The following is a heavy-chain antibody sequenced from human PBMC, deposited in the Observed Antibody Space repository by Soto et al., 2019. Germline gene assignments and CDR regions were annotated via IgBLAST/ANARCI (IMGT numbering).Heavy chain of an antibody. D-gene: IGHD6-13*01. J-gene: IGHJ4*02. CDR2: ISSATTTI. Sequence: GGSLRLSCAASGFTFSSYSMNWVRQAPGKGLEWVSYISSATTTIYYADSVKGRFTISRDNAKNSLYLQMNSLRADDTAVYYCARGIAAAGPKPDYWGQGT. CDR3: ARGIAAAGPKPDY. V-gene: IGHV3-48*01. CDR1: GFTFSSYS.